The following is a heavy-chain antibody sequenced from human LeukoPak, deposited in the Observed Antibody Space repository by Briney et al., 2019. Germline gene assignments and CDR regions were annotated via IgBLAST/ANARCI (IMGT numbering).Heavy chain of an antibody. J-gene: IGHJ4*02. V-gene: IGHV4-39*01. CDR3: ARLGRDGYNPIDY. CDR1: GGSISSSSYY. Sequence: SQTLSLTCTVSGGSISSSSYYWGWIRQPPGEGLEWIGSIYYSGSTYYNPSLKSRVTISVDTSKNQFSLKLSSVTAADTAVYYCARLGRDGYNPIDYWGQGTLVTVSS. CDR2: IYYSGST. D-gene: IGHD5-24*01.